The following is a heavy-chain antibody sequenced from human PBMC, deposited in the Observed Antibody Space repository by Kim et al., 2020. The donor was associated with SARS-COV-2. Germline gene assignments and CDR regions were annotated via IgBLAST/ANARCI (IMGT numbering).Heavy chain of an antibody. D-gene: IGHD3-22*01. J-gene: IGHJ6*02. V-gene: IGHV3-15*01. CDR3: TPPPWLLQGPWGMDV. Sequence: GGSLRLSCAASGFTFSNAWMSWVRQAPGKGLEWVGRIKSKTDGGTTDYAAPVKGRFTISRDDSKNTLYLQMNSLKTEDTAVYYCTPPPWLLQGPWGMDVWGQGTTVTVSS. CDR1: GFTFSNAW. CDR2: IKSKTDGGTT.